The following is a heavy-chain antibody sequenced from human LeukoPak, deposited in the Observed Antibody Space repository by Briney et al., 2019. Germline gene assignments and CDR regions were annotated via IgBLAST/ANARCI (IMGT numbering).Heavy chain of an antibody. CDR2: ISGSGGST. J-gene: IGHJ4*02. CDR3: AKDVAYSSGWCCCFDY. Sequence: ETLSLTCAVYGGSFSGYYWSWVRQAPGKGLEWVSAISGSGGSTYYADSVKGRFTISRDNSKNTLYLQMNSLRAEDTAVYYCAKDVAYSSGWCCCFDYWGQGTLVTVSS. CDR1: GGSFSGYY. D-gene: IGHD6-19*01. V-gene: IGHV3-23*01.